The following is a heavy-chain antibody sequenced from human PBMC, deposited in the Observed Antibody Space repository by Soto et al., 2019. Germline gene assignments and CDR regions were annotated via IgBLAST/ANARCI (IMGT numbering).Heavy chain of an antibody. CDR2: IYYSGST. V-gene: IGHV4-61*08. CDR3: AGVKYDFPGTTWFDP. Sequence: LSETLSLTCTVSGAALSSGGYFYTWVRQPPGKGLEWLGYIYYSGSTNYNPSLKSRVTISVDTSKNQFSLKLSSVTAADTAVYYCAGVKYDFPGTTWFDPWGQGXLVTVYS. J-gene: IGHJ5*02. D-gene: IGHD3-3*01. CDR1: GAALSSGGYF.